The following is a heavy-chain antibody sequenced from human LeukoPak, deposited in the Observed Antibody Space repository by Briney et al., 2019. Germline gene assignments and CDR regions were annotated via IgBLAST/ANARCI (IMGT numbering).Heavy chain of an antibody. CDR1: GGSFSGYY. Sequence: PSETLSLTCAVYGGSFSGYYWSWIRQPPGKGLEWIGEINHSGSTNYNPSLKSRVTTSVDTSKNQFSLKLSSVTAADTAVYYCASRIVGATKREPYYFDYWGQGTLVTVSS. CDR2: INHSGST. CDR3: ASRIVGATKREPYYFDY. V-gene: IGHV4-34*01. D-gene: IGHD1-26*01. J-gene: IGHJ4*02.